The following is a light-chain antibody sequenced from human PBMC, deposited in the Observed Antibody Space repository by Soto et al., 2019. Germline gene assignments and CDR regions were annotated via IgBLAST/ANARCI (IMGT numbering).Light chain of an antibody. CDR3: SSYAGSNNYV. CDR2: EVS. Sequence: QSVLTQPPPPSRAPGPSVTISCPGNRRYVGGYNYVSWYQQHPGKAPKLMIYEVSKRPSGVPDRFSGSRSGNTASLTVSGLQAEDEADYYCSSYAGSNNYVFGTGTKVTVL. V-gene: IGLV2-8*01. J-gene: IGLJ1*01. CDR1: RRYVGGYNY.